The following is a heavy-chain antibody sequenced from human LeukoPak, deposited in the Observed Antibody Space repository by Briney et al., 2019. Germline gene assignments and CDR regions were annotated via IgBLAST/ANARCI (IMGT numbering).Heavy chain of an antibody. CDR2: ISGSGGST. CDR3: AKARVYDSSGYYYLPFDY. Sequence: PGGSLRLSCAASGFTFRSYDMSWVRQAPGKGLEWVSAISGSGGSTYYVDSVKGRFTISRDNSKNTLYLQMNSLRAEDTAVYYCAKARVYDSSGYYYLPFDYWGQGTLVTVSS. D-gene: IGHD3-22*01. J-gene: IGHJ4*02. V-gene: IGHV3-23*01. CDR1: GFTFRSYD.